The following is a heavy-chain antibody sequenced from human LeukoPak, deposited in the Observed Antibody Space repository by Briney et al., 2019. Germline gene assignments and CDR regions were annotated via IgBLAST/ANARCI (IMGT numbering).Heavy chain of an antibody. CDR1: GGSFSGYY. CDR2: INHSGST. J-gene: IGHJ6*04. Sequence: SETLSLTCAVYGGSFSGYYWSWIRQPPGKGLEWIGEINHSGSTNCNPSLKSRVTISVDTSKNQFSLKLSSVTAADTAVYYCARGLGGSGSYYNDGYYYYGMDVWGKGTTVTVSS. D-gene: IGHD3-10*01. CDR3: ARGLGGSGSYYNDGYYYYGMDV. V-gene: IGHV4-34*01.